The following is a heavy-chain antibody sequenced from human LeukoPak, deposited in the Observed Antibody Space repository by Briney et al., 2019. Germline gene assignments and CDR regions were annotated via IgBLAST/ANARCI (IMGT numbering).Heavy chain of an antibody. J-gene: IGHJ4*02. CDR1: EFTFSSYA. Sequence: GGSLRLSCAASEFTFSSYAMSWVRQAPGKGLEWVSAISGSGGSTYYADSVKGRFTISRDNSKNTLYLQMNSLRAEDTAVYYCAKVPRPVLRFLEWFVSRFDYWGQGTLVTVSS. CDR3: AKVPRPVLRFLEWFVSRFDY. D-gene: IGHD3-3*01. V-gene: IGHV3-23*01. CDR2: ISGSGGST.